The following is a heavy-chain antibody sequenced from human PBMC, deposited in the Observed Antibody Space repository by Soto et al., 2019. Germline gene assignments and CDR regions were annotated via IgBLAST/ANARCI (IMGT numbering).Heavy chain of an antibody. J-gene: IGHJ6*03. CDR2: IYYSGST. V-gene: IGHV4-31*03. CDR1: GGSISSGGYY. Sequence: QVQLQESGPGLVKPSQTLSLTCTVSGGSISSGGYYWSWIRQHPGKGLEWIGYIYYSGSTSYKPTLQGRVTHSVDTSKNQSSLKLSSVTAADTAVYYCARDRRAYYDYYCMDVWGKGTTVTVSS. CDR3: ARDRRAYYDYYCMDV.